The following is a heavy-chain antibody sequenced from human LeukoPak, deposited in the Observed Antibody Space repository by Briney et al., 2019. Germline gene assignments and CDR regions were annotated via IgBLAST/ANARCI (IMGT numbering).Heavy chain of an antibody. V-gene: IGHV3-33*01. Sequence: PGGSLRLSCAASGFTFSSYGMLWVRQAPGKGLEWVAVIWYDGSNKYYADSVKGRFTISRDNSKNTLYLQMNSLRAEDTAVYYCGRDSRKGGVDYWGQGTLVTVSS. CDR2: IWYDGSNK. D-gene: IGHD2-2*01. CDR1: GFTFSSYG. CDR3: GRDSRKGGVDY. J-gene: IGHJ4*02.